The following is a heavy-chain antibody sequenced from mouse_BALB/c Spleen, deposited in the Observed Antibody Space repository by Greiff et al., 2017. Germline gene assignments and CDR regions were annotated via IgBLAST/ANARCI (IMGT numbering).Heavy chain of an antibody. CDR2: IYPGNVNT. CDR1: GYTFTSYY. J-gene: IGHJ2*01. CDR3: ARNGNSLYYFDY. D-gene: IGHD2-1*01. Sequence: VQLQQSGPELVKPGASVRISCKASGYTFTSYYIHWVKQRPGQGLEWIGWIYPGNVNTKYNEKFKGKATLTADKSSSTAYMQLSSLTSEDSAVYFCARNGNSLYYFDYWGQGTTLTVSS. V-gene: IGHV1S56*01.